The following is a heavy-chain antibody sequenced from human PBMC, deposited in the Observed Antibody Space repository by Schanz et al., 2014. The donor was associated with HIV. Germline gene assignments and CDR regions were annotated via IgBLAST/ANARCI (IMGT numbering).Heavy chain of an antibody. V-gene: IGHV3-9*01. Sequence: EVQLVESGGGLVQPGRSPRLSCAASGFTFDDYAMHWVRQVPGKGLEWVSGISWNSGSIGYADSVKGRFTISRDNAKNSLYLQMNSLRVEDTALYYCAKDMGRQPEYFQHWGQGTLVTVSS. CDR3: AKDMGRQPEYFQH. CDR2: ISWNSGSI. CDR1: GFTFDDYA. D-gene: IGHD6-6*01. J-gene: IGHJ1*01.